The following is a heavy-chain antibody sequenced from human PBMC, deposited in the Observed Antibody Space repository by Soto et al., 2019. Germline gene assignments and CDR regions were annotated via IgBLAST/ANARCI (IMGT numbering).Heavy chain of an antibody. V-gene: IGHV1-18*01. Sequence: QVQLVQSGAEVKKPGASVKVSCKASGYTFTSYGINWVRQAPGQGLEWMGWISAYNGNTNYAQKLQGRVTMTTDTSTSTACMELRSLRSDDTAVYYCARVITGTTFYYYYGMDVWGQGTTVTVSS. CDR1: GYTFTSYG. CDR2: ISAYNGNT. CDR3: ARVITGTTFYYYYGMDV. D-gene: IGHD1-7*01. J-gene: IGHJ6*02.